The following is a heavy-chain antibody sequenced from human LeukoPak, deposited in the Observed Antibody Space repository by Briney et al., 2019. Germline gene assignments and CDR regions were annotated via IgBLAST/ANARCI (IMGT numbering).Heavy chain of an antibody. CDR1: GFLFDDYA. D-gene: IGHD1-26*01. Sequence: PGGSLRLSCAASGFLFDDYAVHGVRQVPGKGLEWVSLISGDGGATYYADSMEGRFTISRNNSENSLYLQMNSLRVDDTALYYCARQTEVGAFDVWGQGTVVTVSS. CDR3: ARQTEVGAFDV. CDR2: ISGDGGAT. V-gene: IGHV3-43*02. J-gene: IGHJ3*01.